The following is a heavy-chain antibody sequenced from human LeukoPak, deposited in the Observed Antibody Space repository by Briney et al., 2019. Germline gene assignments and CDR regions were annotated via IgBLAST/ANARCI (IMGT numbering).Heavy chain of an antibody. V-gene: IGHV1-18*04. CDR2: ISAYNGNT. Sequence: VKVSCKASGYTFTSYGISWLRQAPGQGLEWMGWISAYNGNTNYAQKLQGRVTMTTDTSTSTAYMELRSLRSDDTAVYYCARDYYGSGSYFPFDYWGQGTLVTVSS. CDR1: GYTFTSYG. J-gene: IGHJ4*02. CDR3: ARDYYGSGSYFPFDY. D-gene: IGHD3-10*01.